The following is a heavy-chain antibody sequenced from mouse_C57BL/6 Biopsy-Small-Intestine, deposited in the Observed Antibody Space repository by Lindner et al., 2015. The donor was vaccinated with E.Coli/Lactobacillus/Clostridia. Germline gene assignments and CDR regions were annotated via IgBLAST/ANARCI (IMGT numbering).Heavy chain of an antibody. CDR2: IDPENGDA. CDR3: ARSGGQWNYFDY. J-gene: IGHJ2*01. Sequence: VQLQESGAELVRPGASVKLSCTASGFNIKDDYMHWVKQRPEQGLEWIGWIDPENGDAEYASKFQGKATITADTSSNTAYLQLSSLTSEDTAVYYCARSGGQWNYFDYWGQGTTLTVSS. CDR1: GFNIKDDY. V-gene: IGHV14-4*01. D-gene: IGHD3-1*01.